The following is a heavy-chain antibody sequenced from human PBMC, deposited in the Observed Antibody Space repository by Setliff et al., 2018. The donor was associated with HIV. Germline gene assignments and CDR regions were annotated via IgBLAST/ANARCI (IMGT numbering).Heavy chain of an antibody. J-gene: IGHJ4*02. CDR3: ARSIYGSGTYPLDV. Sequence: SETLSLTCNYSGNSFSGFHWNWIRQPAGKGLEWLGRIYYTGSTEYNPSLRSRLTMSMDTSKDQFSLRLVSLTTADTAVYYCARSIYGSGTYPLDVWGPGTLVTVSS. D-gene: IGHD3-10*01. CDR1: GNSFSGFH. V-gene: IGHV4-4*07. CDR2: IYYTGST.